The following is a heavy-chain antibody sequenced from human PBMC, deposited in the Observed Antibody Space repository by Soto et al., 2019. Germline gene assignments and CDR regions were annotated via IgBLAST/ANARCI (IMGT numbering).Heavy chain of an antibody. CDR2: ISGSGGST. J-gene: IGHJ4*02. Sequence: PGGSLRLSCAASGFTFSSYAMSWVRQAPGKGLEWVSAISGSGGSTYYADSVKGRSTISRDNSKNTLYLQMNSLRAEDTAVYYCAKANTWIQPTGPYYFDYWGQGTLVTVSS. CDR1: GFTFSSYA. D-gene: IGHD5-18*01. CDR3: AKANTWIQPTGPYYFDY. V-gene: IGHV3-23*01.